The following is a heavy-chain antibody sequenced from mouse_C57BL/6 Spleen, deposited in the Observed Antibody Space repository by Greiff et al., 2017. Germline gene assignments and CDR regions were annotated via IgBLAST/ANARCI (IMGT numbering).Heavy chain of an antibody. V-gene: IGHV1-15*01. CDR2: IDPETGGT. Sequence: QVQLQQSGAELVRPGASVTLSCKASGYTFTDYEMHRVKQTPVHGLEWIGAIDPETGGTAYNQKFKGKAILTADKSSSTAYMELRSLTSEDSAVYYCTRYYFGLYAMDYWGQGTSVTVSS. CDR1: GYTFTDYE. D-gene: IGHD2-1*01. J-gene: IGHJ4*01. CDR3: TRYYFGLYAMDY.